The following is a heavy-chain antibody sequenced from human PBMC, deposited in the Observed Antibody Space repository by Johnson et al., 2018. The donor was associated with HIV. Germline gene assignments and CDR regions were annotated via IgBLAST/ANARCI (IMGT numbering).Heavy chain of an antibody. D-gene: IGHD6-6*01. V-gene: IGHV3-30*04. CDR2: ISYDGSYE. CDR3: ARPYILLQLVSAFDI. CDR1: GFTFNNYA. J-gene: IGHJ3*02. Sequence: VHLVESGGGVVQPGRSVRLSCAASGFTFNNYAMHWVRQAPGKGLEWVAVISYDGSYEYYADSVKGRFTISRDNFKNTLYLQMNSLRDEDTAVYCCARPYILLQLVSAFDIWGQGTMVTVSS.